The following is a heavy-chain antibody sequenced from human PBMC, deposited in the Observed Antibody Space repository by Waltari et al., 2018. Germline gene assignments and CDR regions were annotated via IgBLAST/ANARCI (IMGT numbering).Heavy chain of an antibody. V-gene: IGHV4-39*07. Sequence: QLQLQESGPGLVKPSETLSLTCTVSGGSISSSSYYWGWIRQPPGKGVEWIGSIYYSGSTYYNPSLKSRVTISVDTSKNQFSLKLSSVTAADTAVYYCARVPPYYDILTGYYSGAFDIWGQGTMVTVSS. CDR1: GGSISSSSYY. CDR2: IYYSGST. J-gene: IGHJ3*02. CDR3: ARVPPYYDILTGYYSGAFDI. D-gene: IGHD3-9*01.